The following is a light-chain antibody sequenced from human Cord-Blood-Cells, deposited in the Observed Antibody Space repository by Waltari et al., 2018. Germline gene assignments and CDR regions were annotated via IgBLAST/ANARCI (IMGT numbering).Light chain of an antibody. CDR1: SSNIGSNT. CDR2: DNN. Sequence: QSVLTQPPSASGTPGQRVTIACSGSSSNIGSNTVNWYQQHPGTAPKLLIYDNNQRPSGVPDRFSGSKSGTTASLAISGLQSEDEADYYCGACEDSLNVVFGGGTKLTVL. CDR3: GACEDSLNVV. J-gene: IGLJ2*01. V-gene: IGLV1-44*01.